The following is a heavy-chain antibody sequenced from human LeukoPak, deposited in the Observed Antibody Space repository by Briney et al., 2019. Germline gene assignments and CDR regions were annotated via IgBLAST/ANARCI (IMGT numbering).Heavy chain of an antibody. CDR3: ARNSSLTTLKGGWFDP. V-gene: IGHV4-38-2*01. CDR2: IYHSGYA. J-gene: IGHJ5*02. CDR1: GYSINSGYS. D-gene: IGHD4-11*01. Sequence: SETLSLTCGVSGYSINSGYSWTWLRQRPGKGLEWIDNIYHSGYAYYNPSLKSRVTISLDASKNQFSLRLSSVTAADTAVYYCARNSSLTTLKGGWFDPWGQGTLVTVSS.